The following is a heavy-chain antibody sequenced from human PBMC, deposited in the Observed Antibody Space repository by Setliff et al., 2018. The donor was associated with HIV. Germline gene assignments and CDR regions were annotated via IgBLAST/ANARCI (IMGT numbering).Heavy chain of an antibody. CDR1: GGSISSGSYY. CDR2: IYTSGKT. J-gene: IGHJ3*02. Sequence: PSETLSLTCTVSGGSISSGSYYWTWIRQSAGKGLEWIGRIYTSGKTSYNPSLKSRVTISADTSKSQFSLKLTSVTAADTASYYCARDVTVVWGVSFFYVFDIWGQGTMVTVSS. D-gene: IGHD3-10*01. CDR3: ARDVTVVWGVSFFYVFDI. V-gene: IGHV4-61*02.